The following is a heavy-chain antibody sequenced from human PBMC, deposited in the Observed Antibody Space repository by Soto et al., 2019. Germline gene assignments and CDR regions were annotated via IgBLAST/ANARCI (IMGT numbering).Heavy chain of an antibody. J-gene: IGHJ4*02. CDR3: ARRAVAGTGDY. V-gene: IGHV1-69*05. Sequence: SVKVSCKASGGTFSSYAISWVRQAPGQGLEWMGGIIPIFGTANYAQKFQGRVTITRDTSASTAYMELSSLRSEDTAVYYCARRAVAGTGDYWGQGTLVTVSS. CDR2: IIPIFGTA. D-gene: IGHD6-19*01. CDR1: GGTFSSYA.